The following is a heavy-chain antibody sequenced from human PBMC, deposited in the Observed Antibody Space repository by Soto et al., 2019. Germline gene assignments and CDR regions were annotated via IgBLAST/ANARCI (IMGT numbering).Heavy chain of an antibody. CDR2: IKSKTEGGTT. CDR1: GFTFTNAW. CDR3: TTTIKGGSPGY. J-gene: IGHJ4*02. D-gene: IGHD1-26*01. Sequence: EVQVVESGGGLVKPGGSLRLSCAASGFTFTNAWMNWVRQAPGKGLEWVGHIKSKTEGGTTDYAAPVKGRFTISRDDSKNTLYLQMNSLKTEDTAVYYCTTTIKGGSPGYWGQGTLVSVSS. V-gene: IGHV3-15*07.